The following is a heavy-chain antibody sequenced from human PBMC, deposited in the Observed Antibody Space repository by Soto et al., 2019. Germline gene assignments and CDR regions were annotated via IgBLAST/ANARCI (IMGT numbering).Heavy chain of an antibody. CDR1: GGSISSYY. V-gene: IGHV4-59*01. D-gene: IGHD5-18*01. J-gene: IGHJ2*01. CDR3: ARSLGYSYGSTWYFVL. CDR2: IYYSGST. Sequence: QVQLQESGPGLVKPSETLSLTCTVSGGSISSYYWIWIRQSPGKGLEWIGHIYYSGSTNYNPSLKSRVTISVDTSKNNFSLKLSSVTAADAAVYYCARSLGYSYGSTWYFVLWGRGTLVTVSS.